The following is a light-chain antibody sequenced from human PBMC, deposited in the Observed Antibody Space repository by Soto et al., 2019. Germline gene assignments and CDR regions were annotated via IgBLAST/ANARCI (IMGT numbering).Light chain of an antibody. Sequence: QSALTQPASVSASPGQSISISCTGTTNDVGAFDYVSWYQQHPGKPPKLIIYEIFNRPSGVSHRFSGSKSGNSASLTISGLQAEDEADYYCKSYAGSNTYVFGTGTKVTVL. V-gene: IGLV2-14*01. CDR1: TNDVGAFDY. CDR3: KSYAGSNTYV. J-gene: IGLJ1*01. CDR2: EIF.